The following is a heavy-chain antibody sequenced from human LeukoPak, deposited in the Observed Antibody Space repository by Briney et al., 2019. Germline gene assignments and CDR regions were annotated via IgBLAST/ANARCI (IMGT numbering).Heavy chain of an antibody. J-gene: IGHJ4*02. D-gene: IGHD3-16*01. Sequence: GSPRLSCAASGLTFSSYWMTWVRQAPGKGLEWVATIKYDGSETYYVDSVRGRFSISRDNAKNSLYLQMNSLRAEDTAVYYCARDSTLSNYWGQGTLVTVSS. CDR3: ARDSTLSNY. CDR1: GLTFSSYW. CDR2: IKYDGSET. V-gene: IGHV3-7*04.